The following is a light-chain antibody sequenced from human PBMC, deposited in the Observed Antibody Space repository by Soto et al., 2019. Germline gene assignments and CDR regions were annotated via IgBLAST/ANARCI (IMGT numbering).Light chain of an antibody. CDR1: QSVSSY. CDR2: GAS. V-gene: IGKV3-15*01. CDR3: QQYDNWPRT. J-gene: IGKJ2*01. Sequence: GMTQSPATLSVSPGERATLSCRASQSVSSYLAWYQQKPGLAPRLLIYGASTRATGIPARFSGSGSGTEFTLTISSLQSEDFAIYYCQQYDNWPRTFGQGTKVDIK.